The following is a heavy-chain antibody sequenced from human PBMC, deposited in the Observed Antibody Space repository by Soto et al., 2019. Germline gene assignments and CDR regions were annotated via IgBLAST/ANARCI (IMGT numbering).Heavy chain of an antibody. CDR2: ISSSSSTI. J-gene: IGHJ6*03. CDR3: AREGDIVVVQAAMNYMDV. V-gene: IGHV3-48*01. Sequence: GGSLRLSCAASGFTFSSYSMNWVRQAPGKGLEWVSYISSSSSTIYYADSVKGRFTISRDNAKNSLYLQMNSLRAEDTAVYYCAREGDIVVVQAAMNYMDVWGKGTTVTVSS. CDR1: GFTFSSYS. D-gene: IGHD2-2*01.